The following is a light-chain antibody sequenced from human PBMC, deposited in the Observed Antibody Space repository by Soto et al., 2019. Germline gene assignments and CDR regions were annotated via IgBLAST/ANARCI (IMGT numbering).Light chain of an antibody. CDR2: AAS. CDR3: QQYYSYPQIT. Sequence: SASTGDRVTISCRASQGISSYLAWYQQKPGKAPKLLIYAASTLQSGVPSRFSGSGSGTDFTLTISCLQSEDFATYYCQQYYSYPQITFGQGTRLEIK. V-gene: IGKV1-8*01. CDR1: QGISSY. J-gene: IGKJ5*01.